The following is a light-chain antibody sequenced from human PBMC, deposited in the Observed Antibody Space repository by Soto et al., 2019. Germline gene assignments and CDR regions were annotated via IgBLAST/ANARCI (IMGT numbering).Light chain of an antibody. V-gene: IGLV1-44*01. CDR1: SSNIGSNS. J-gene: IGLJ1*01. CDR3: TAWDDSLNGLYV. Sequence: SVLTQPPSASGTPGQRVTISCSGSSSNIGSNSVNWYQQLPGTAPKLLIHSNNQRPSGVPDRFSGSKSGTSASLAISGLQSEDEADYYCTAWDDSLNGLYVFGTGTKLTVL. CDR2: SNN.